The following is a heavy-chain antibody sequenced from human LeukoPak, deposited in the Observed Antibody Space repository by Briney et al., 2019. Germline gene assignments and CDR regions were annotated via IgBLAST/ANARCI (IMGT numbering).Heavy chain of an antibody. Sequence: GGSLRLSCAASGFTFSSYAMSWVRQAPGKGLEWVSAISGSGGSTYYADSVKGRFTISRDNSKNTLYLQMNSLRAEDTAVYYCAKDRVGSPKEGPPSDYWGQGTLVTVSS. CDR1: GFTFSSYA. CDR2: ISGSGGST. J-gene: IGHJ4*02. CDR3: AKDRVGSPKEGPPSDY. V-gene: IGHV3-23*01. D-gene: IGHD2-15*01.